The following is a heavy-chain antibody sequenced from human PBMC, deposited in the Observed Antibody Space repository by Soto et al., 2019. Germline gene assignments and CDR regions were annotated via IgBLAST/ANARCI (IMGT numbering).Heavy chain of an antibody. V-gene: IGHV4-38-2*01. CDR1: GYSIRSGDY. Sequence: TLSLTCAVSGYSIRSGDYWGWIRQPPGKGLELIGYIYQSGSTYYNPSLKSRVTISLDTSKKQFSLRLSSVTAADTAVYSCAKYDSSGWFDPWGQGTLVTVSS. CDR3: AKYDSSGWFDP. CDR2: IYQSGST. D-gene: IGHD3-22*01. J-gene: IGHJ5*02.